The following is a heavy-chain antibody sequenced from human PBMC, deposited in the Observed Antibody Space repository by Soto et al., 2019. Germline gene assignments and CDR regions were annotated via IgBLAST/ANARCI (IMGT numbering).Heavy chain of an antibody. D-gene: IGHD3-22*01. CDR1: GGTFSSYA. CDR3: ARDAYYYYSSGGNGMYV. J-gene: IGHJ6*02. V-gene: IGHV1-69*12. Sequence: QVQLVQSGAEVKKPGSSVKVSCKASGGTFSSYAISWVRQAPGQGLEWMGGIIPIFGTANYAQKFQGRVTITADESTTTAYIELRRLESEATALYYCARDAYYYYSSGGNGMYVCGQGTTVPVSS. CDR2: IIPIFGTA.